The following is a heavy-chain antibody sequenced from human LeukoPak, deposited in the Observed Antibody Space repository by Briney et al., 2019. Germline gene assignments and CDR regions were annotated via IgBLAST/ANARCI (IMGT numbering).Heavy chain of an antibody. V-gene: IGHV4-39*01. D-gene: IGHD6-6*01. Sequence: SETLSLTCVASGGSISSNDYYWDWIRQPPGMGLEYIGSIYYSGSTYYNPSLKSRVTISVDTSKNQFSLKLSSVTAADTAVYYCARHRGSSSLFDYWGQGTLVTVSS. CDR1: GGSISSNDYY. J-gene: IGHJ4*02. CDR3: ARHRGSSSLFDY. CDR2: IYYSGST.